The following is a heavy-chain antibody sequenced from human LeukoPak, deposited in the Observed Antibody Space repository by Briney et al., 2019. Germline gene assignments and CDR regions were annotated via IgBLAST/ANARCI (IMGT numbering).Heavy chain of an antibody. CDR2: ISGSGGST. J-gene: IGHJ3*02. V-gene: IGHV3-23*01. CDR3: AKDLGDSSGYYNGAFDI. CDR1: GFTFSSYA. D-gene: IGHD3-22*01. Sequence: PGGSLRLSCAASGFTFSSYAMSWVRQAPGKGLEWVSAISGSGGSTYYADSVKGRFTISRDNSKNTLYLQMNSLRAEDTAVYYCAKDLGDSSGYYNGAFDIWGQGTMVTVSS.